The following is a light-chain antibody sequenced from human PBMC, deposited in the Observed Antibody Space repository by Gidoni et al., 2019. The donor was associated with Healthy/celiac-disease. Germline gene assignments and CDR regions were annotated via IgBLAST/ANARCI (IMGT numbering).Light chain of an antibody. V-gene: IGKV3-20*01. J-gene: IGKJ2*01. CDR3: QQYGSSSMYT. CDR2: GAS. Sequence: EIVLTQSRRTLSLSPGERATLPGRASQSVSSSYLAWYQQKPGQAPRLIIYGASSRATGIPDRFSGSGSGKDFTLTISRMEPEDFAMYYCQQYGSSSMYTFGQGTKLEIK. CDR1: QSVSSSY.